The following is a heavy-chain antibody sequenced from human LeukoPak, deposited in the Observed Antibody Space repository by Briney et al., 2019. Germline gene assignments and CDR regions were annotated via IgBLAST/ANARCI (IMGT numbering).Heavy chain of an antibody. V-gene: IGHV1-69*13. CDR2: IIPIFGTA. Sequence: GASVKVSCKASGGTFSSYAISWVRQAPGQGLEWMGGIIPIFGTANYAQKFQDRVTITADESTSTAYMELSSLRSEDTAVYYCARDKLDKWNDQDGDYWGQGTLVTVSS. D-gene: IGHD1-20*01. CDR3: ARDKLDKWNDQDGDY. CDR1: GGTFSSYA. J-gene: IGHJ4*02.